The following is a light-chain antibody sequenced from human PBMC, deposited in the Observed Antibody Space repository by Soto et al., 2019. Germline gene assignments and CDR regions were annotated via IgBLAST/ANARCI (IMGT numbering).Light chain of an antibody. CDR1: SSDVGGYNY. V-gene: IGLV2-11*01. CDR2: DVS. CDR3: CSYAGSYTFEV. J-gene: IGLJ1*01. Sequence: QSALTQPRSVSGSPGQSVTISCTGTSSDVGGYNYVSWYQQHPDRAPKLMIYDVSKRPSGVPDRFSGSKSGNTASLTISGLQAEDEADYYCCSYAGSYTFEVFGTGTKVTV.